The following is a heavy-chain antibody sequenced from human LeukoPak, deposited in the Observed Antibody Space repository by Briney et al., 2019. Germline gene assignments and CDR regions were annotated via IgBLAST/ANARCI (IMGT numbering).Heavy chain of an antibody. V-gene: IGHV4-39*01. J-gene: IGHJ4*02. CDR2: IYYSGST. Sequence: PSETLSLTRTVSGGSISSSSYYWGWIRQPPGKGLEWIGSIYYSGSTYYNPSLKSRVTISVDTSKNQFSLKLSSVTAADTAVYYCASEYYYDSSGYYYWGQGTLVTVSS. D-gene: IGHD3-22*01. CDR1: GGSISSSSYY. CDR3: ASEYYYDSSGYYY.